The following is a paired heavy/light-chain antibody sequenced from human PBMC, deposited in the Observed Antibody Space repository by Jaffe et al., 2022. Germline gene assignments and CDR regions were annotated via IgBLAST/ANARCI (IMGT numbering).Heavy chain of an antibody. V-gene: IGHV3-9*01. Sequence: EVQLVESGGGLVQPGRSLRLSCAASGFTFDDYAMHWVRQAPGKGLEWVSGISWNSGSIGYADSVKGRFTISRDNAKNSLYLQMNSLRAEDTALYYCAKGHDHDYGDYRSIADYWGQGTLVTVSS. D-gene: IGHD4-17*01. J-gene: IGHJ4*02. CDR1: GFTFDDYA. CDR3: AKGHDHDYGDYRSIADY. CDR2: ISWNSGSI.
Light chain of an antibody. V-gene: IGKV3-20*01. CDR2: GAS. J-gene: IGKJ1*01. Sequence: EIVLTQSPGTLSLSPGERATLSCRASQSVSSSYLAWYQQKPGQAPRLLIYGASSRATGIPDRFSGSGSGTDFTLTISRLEPEDFAVYYCQQYGSSPPWGFGQGTKVEIK. CDR3: QQYGSSPPWG. CDR1: QSVSSSY.